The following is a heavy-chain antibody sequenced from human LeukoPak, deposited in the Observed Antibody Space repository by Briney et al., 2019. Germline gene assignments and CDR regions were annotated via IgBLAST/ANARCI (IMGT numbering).Heavy chain of an antibody. D-gene: IGHD6-13*01. Sequence: SVKVSCKASGGTFSSYAISWVRQAPGQGLEWMGRIIPILGIANYAQKFQGRVTITADKSTSTAYMELSSLRSEDTAMYYCARGGIGSSWYDYWGQGSLVTVSS. CDR3: ARGGIGSSWYDY. CDR2: IIPILGIA. J-gene: IGHJ4*02. CDR1: GGTFSSYA. V-gene: IGHV1-69*04.